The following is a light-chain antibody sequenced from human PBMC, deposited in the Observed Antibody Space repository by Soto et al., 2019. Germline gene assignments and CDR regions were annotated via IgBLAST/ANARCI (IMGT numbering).Light chain of an antibody. Sequence: EIVMTQSPATLSASPGERVTLSCRASQSIRSNLAWYQQRPGQTPRLLIFVASTRATGIPARFTGSGSGTEFTLTVSSLQAGDFAMYYCQQCNNWPRTFGGGTKVDIK. CDR1: QSIRSN. CDR2: VAS. V-gene: IGKV3-15*01. J-gene: IGKJ4*01. CDR3: QQCNNWPRT.